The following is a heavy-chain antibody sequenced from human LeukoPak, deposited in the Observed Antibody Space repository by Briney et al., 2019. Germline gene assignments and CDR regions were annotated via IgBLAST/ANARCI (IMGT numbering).Heavy chain of an antibody. J-gene: IGHJ6*02. Sequence: GGSLRLSCAASGFTFSSYAISWVRQAPGKGLEWVSAISGSGGSTYYADSVKGRFTISRDNSKNTLYLQMNSLRAEDTAVYYCANVAYCAGDCYSGPEVDYYYGMDVWGQGTTVTVSS. CDR1: GFTFSSYA. CDR2: ISGSGGST. D-gene: IGHD2-21*02. CDR3: ANVAYCAGDCYSGPEVDYYYGMDV. V-gene: IGHV3-23*01.